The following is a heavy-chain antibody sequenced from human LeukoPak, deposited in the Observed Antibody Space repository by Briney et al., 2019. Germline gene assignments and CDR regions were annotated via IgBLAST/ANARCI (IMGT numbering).Heavy chain of an antibody. CDR1: GFTFSSYA. V-gene: IGHV3-74*01. D-gene: IGHD3-3*01. Sequence: GGSLRLSCAASGFTFSSYAMSWVRQAPGKGLVWVSRINSDGSSTSYADSVKGRFTISRDNAKNTLYLQMNSLRAEDTAVYYCAKDYDFWSGYFYFDYWGQGTLVTVSS. J-gene: IGHJ4*02. CDR3: AKDYDFWSGYFYFDY. CDR2: INSDGSST.